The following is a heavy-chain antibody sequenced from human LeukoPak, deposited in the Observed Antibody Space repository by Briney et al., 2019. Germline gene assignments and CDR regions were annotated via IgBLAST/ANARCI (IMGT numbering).Heavy chain of an antibody. J-gene: IGHJ4*02. D-gene: IGHD5-18*01. CDR2: ISAYNGNT. Sequence: ASVKVSCKASGYAFTSYGISWVRQDPGQGLEWMGWISAYNGNTNYAQKLQGRVTMTTDTSTSTAYMELRSLRSDDTAGYYFARKQPHTAMVGSVLDWGGQGTLVTVSS. CDR3: ARKQPHTAMVGSVLDW. V-gene: IGHV1-18*01. CDR1: GYAFTSYG.